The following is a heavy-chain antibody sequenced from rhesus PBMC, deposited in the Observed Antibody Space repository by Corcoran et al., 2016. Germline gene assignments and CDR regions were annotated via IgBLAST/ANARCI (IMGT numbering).Heavy chain of an antibody. Sequence: EVQLVETGGGLVQPGGSLKLSCAASGFTFSSYGMSWVRQAPGKGLEWFSAINSCVCSTNDADSVKGRFNISRDNSKNTLSLQMNSLRAEDTAVYYCASGGYGSSHYYYFDLWGPGTPITISS. V-gene: IGHV3S5*01. CDR1: GFTFSSYG. J-gene: IGHJ2*01. CDR2: INSCVCST. D-gene: IGHD4-29*01. CDR3: ASGGYGSSHYYYFDL.